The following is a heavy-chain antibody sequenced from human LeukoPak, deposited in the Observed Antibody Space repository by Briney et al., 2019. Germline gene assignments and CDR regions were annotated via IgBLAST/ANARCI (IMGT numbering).Heavy chain of an antibody. CDR2: ISWNSGSI. CDR3: AKGWWELPRGSFDY. V-gene: IGHV3-9*01. J-gene: IGHJ4*02. Sequence: GGSLRLSCAASGFTFDDYAMHWVRQAPGKGLEWVSGISWNSGSIGYADSVKGRFTISRDNAKNSLYLQMNSLRAEDTALYYCAKGWWELPRGSFDYWGQGTLVTVSS. CDR1: GFTFDDYA. D-gene: IGHD1-26*01.